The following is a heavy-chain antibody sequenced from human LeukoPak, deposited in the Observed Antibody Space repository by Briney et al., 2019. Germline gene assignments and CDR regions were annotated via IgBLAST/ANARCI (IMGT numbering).Heavy chain of an antibody. D-gene: IGHD2-8*02. J-gene: IGHJ4*02. CDR1: GLTFREYL. CDR3: AKNPDEYWSYYFDY. CDR2: ISGSGGST. V-gene: IGHV3-23*01. Sequence: GGSLRLSCAVSGLTFREYLMSWVRQAPGKGLEWVSAISGSGGSTYYADSVKGRFTISRDNSKNTLYLQMNSLRAEDTAVYYCAKNPDEYWSYYFDYWGQGTLVTVSS.